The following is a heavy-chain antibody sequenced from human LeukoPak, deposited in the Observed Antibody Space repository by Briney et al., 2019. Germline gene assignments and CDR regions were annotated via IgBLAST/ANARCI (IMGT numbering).Heavy chain of an antibody. V-gene: IGHV4-61*02. D-gene: IGHD3-22*01. CDR3: ARDPHSFYDSSGYYSVPFDI. J-gene: IGHJ3*02. Sequence: MSSETLSLTCTVSGGSISSSSYYWSWIRQPAGKGLEWIGRIYTSGSTNYNPSLKSRVTMSLDPSKNQFSLKLRSVTAADTAVYYCARDPHSFYDSSGYYSVPFDIWGQGTMVTVSS. CDR2: IYTSGST. CDR1: GGSISSSSYY.